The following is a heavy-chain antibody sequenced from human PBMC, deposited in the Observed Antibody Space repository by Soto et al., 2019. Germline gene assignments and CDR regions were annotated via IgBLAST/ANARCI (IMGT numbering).Heavy chain of an antibody. CDR2: ISGSGGST. J-gene: IGHJ4*02. D-gene: IGHD3-3*01. CDR3: AKVLTILGRYYFDY. CDR1: GFTFSSYA. Sequence: EVQLLESGGGLVQPGGSLRLSCAASGFTFSSYAMSWVRQAPGKGLEWVSAISGSGGSTYYADSVKGRFTISRDNSKNTQYLQVNSLRDEDTAVYYCAKVLTILGRYYFDYWGQGTLVTVSS. V-gene: IGHV3-23*01.